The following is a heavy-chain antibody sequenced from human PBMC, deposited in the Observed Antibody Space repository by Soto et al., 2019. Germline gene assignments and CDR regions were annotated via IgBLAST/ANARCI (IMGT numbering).Heavy chain of an antibody. CDR2: IYYSGST. Sequence: PSDTLSLTCTVSGYSIPSSSYYWGWIRQPPGKGKEWIGSIYYSGSTYYNPSFKSRVTISVDTSKNQFSLKLSSVTAADTAVYYCASTQAPTYYDFWSGYPYYYYGMDVWGQGTTVS. CDR3: ASTQAPTYYDFWSGYPYYYYGMDV. D-gene: IGHD3-3*01. CDR1: GYSIPSSSYY. V-gene: IGHV4-39*01. J-gene: IGHJ6*02.